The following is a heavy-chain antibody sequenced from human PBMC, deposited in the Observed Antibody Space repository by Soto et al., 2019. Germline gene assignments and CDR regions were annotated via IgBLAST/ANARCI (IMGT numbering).Heavy chain of an antibody. J-gene: IGHJ6*02. CDR3: ATASGSGSYSPKPLKGYYGMDV. D-gene: IGHD3-10*01. Sequence: QVQLVQSGAEVKKPGSSVKVSCKASGGTFSSYAISWVRQAPGQGLEWMGGIIPIFGTANYAQKFQGRVTITADESTSTAYMELSSLRSEDTAVYYCATASGSGSYSPKPLKGYYGMDVWGQGTTVTVSS. CDR1: GGTFSSYA. CDR2: IIPIFGTA. V-gene: IGHV1-69*12.